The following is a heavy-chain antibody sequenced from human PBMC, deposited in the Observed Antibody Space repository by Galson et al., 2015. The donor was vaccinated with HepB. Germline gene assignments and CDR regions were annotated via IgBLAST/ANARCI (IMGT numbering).Heavy chain of an antibody. CDR3: ARKLGSSWGPNNYYYYGMDV. D-gene: IGHD6-13*01. CDR2: MNPNSGNT. CDR1: GYTFTSYD. Sequence: SVKVSCKASGYTFTSYDINWVRQATGQGLEWMGWMNPNSGNTGHAQKLQGRVTMTRNTSISTAYMELSSLRSEDTAVYYCARKLGSSWGPNNYYYYGMDVWGQGTTVTVSS. V-gene: IGHV1-8*01. J-gene: IGHJ6*02.